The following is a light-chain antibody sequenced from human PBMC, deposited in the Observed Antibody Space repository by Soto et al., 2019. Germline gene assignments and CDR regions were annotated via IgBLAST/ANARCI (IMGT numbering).Light chain of an antibody. CDR3: QQRINWPRT. V-gene: IGKV3-11*01. Sequence: EILLTQSPATLSLSPGERATLSCRASQSISSYLAWYQQKPGQAPRLLIYDASNRASGVPARFSGSGSGTEFILTVSSLEPEDFAVYYCQQRINWPRTFGQGTKVEIK. CDR1: QSISSY. CDR2: DAS. J-gene: IGKJ1*01.